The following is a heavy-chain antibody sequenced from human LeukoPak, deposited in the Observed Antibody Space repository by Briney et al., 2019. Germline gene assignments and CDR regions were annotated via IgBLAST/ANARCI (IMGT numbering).Heavy chain of an antibody. Sequence: GGSLRLSCAASGFTFSSYAMSWVRQAPGKGLEWVSAISGSGGSTYYADSVKGRFTISRDNSKNTLYLQMNSLRAEDTAVYYCARDERGYSYGYGLDYWGQGTLVTVSS. CDR3: ARDERGYSYGYGLDY. CDR2: ISGSGGST. D-gene: IGHD5-18*01. CDR1: GFTFSSYA. V-gene: IGHV3-23*01. J-gene: IGHJ4*02.